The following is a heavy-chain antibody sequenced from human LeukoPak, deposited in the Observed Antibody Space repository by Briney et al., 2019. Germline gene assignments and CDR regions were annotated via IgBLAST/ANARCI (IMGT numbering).Heavy chain of an antibody. CDR3: ARSAYDSSGYQRYDAFDI. V-gene: IGHV4-39*07. CDR1: GGSISSSSYY. CDR2: IYYSGST. D-gene: IGHD3-22*01. Sequence: SETLSLTCTVSGGSISSSSYYWGWIRQPPAKGLEWIGSIYYSGSTYYNPSLKSRVTISVDTSKNQFSLKLSSVTAADTAVYYCARSAYDSSGYQRYDAFDIWGQGTMVTVSS. J-gene: IGHJ3*02.